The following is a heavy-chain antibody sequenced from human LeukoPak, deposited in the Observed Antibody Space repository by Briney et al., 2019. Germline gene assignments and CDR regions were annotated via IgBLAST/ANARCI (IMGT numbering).Heavy chain of an antibody. Sequence: PSETLSLTCAVYGGSFSGYYWSWIRQPPGKGLEWIGEINHSGSTNYNPSLKSRVTISVDTSKNQFSLKLSSVTAADTAVYYCARAIFTYYYDSSGYVRLFNPAPFDYWGQGTLVTVSS. CDR2: INHSGST. CDR3: ARAIFTYYYDSSGYVRLFNPAPFDY. D-gene: IGHD3-22*01. V-gene: IGHV4-34*01. CDR1: GGSFSGYY. J-gene: IGHJ4*02.